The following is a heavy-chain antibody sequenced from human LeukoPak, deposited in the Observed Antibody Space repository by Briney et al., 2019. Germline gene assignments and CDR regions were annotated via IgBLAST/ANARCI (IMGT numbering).Heavy chain of an antibody. J-gene: IGHJ6*02. D-gene: IGHD2-15*01. Sequence: PGGSLRLSCAASGFTFSSYAMSWVRQAPGKGLEWVSAISGSGGSTYYADSVKGRFTISRDNSKNTLYLQMNSLRAEDTAVYYCARCPRGYCSGGSCYDYYYGMDVWGQGTTVTVSS. V-gene: IGHV3-23*01. CDR1: GFTFSSYA. CDR2: ISGSGGST. CDR3: ARCPRGYCSGGSCYDYYYGMDV.